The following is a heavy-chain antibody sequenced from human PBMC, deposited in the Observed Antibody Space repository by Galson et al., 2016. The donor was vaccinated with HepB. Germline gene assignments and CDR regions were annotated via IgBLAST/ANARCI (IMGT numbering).Heavy chain of an antibody. CDR2: VSGDDDDT. V-gene: IGHV1-18*01. CDR1: GYISTTYG. CDR3: ARDVYVFWSGFDY. J-gene: IGHJ4*02. D-gene: IGHD3-3*01. Sequence: SVKVSCKASGYISTTYGINWVRQAPGQGLEWMGRVSGDDDDTNYAQKFKDRLTLTTDSSTSTVYMELRSLRSDDTAVYYCARDVYVFWSGFDYWGQGSLVTVSS.